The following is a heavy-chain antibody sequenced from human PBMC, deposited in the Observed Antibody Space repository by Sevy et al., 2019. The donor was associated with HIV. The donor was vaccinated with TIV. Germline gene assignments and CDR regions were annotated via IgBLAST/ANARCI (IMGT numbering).Heavy chain of an antibody. CDR2: ISKDGGTT. D-gene: IGHD4-4*01. J-gene: IGHJ4*02. V-gene: IGHV3-64D*06. CDR1: GFSFSGYA. Sequence: GGSLRLSCSASGFSFSGYAMYWVRQAPGKGPECVSTISKDGGTTYYADSVKGRFTIFRDNSKNTLCLQMSSLRAEDTALYYCVKGPRQEYSNYRLDYWGQGTVVTLSS. CDR3: VKGPRQEYSNYRLDY.